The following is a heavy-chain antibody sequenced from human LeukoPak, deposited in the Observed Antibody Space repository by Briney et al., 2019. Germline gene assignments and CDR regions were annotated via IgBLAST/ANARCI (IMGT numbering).Heavy chain of an antibody. Sequence: GRSLRPSCAASGFTFDDYAMHWVRQAPGKGLQWVSGISWNSGSIGYADSVKGRFTISRDNAKNSLYLQMNSLRAEDMALYYCATSLQLWYHFDYWGQGTLVTVSS. CDR1: GFTFDDYA. V-gene: IGHV3-9*03. J-gene: IGHJ4*02. CDR2: ISWNSGSI. D-gene: IGHD5-18*01. CDR3: ATSLQLWYHFDY.